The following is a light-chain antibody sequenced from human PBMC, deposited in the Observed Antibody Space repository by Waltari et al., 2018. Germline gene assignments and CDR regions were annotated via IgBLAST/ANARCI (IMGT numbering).Light chain of an antibody. V-gene: IGKV1-5*03. Sequence: DIQMTQSPSTLSASVGERVTITCRARQSIFTWLAWYQQKPGKAPKLLIQLASTLENGVPSRFSGSGSGTEFTLTISSPQPDDFATYFCQEYYSDSPGLAFGGGTKVEIK. CDR2: LAS. J-gene: IGKJ4*01. CDR3: QEYYSDSPGLA. CDR1: QSIFTW.